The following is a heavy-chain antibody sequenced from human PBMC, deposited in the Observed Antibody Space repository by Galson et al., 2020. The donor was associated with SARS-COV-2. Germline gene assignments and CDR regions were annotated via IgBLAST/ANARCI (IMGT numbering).Heavy chain of an antibody. CDR1: GITFSDYE. CDR3: ASPYLAAASFFGALDV. Sequence: GESLKISCAASGITFSDYEMNGVRQAPGEGLERISYITTSGTNIYYADSVKGRFTISSDHATNSLYMQMTSLRAEYTAVYYCASPYLAAASFFGALDVWGQVTMVTVAS. CDR2: ITTSGTNI. J-gene: IGHJ3*01. V-gene: IGHV3-48*03. D-gene: IGHD6-13*01.